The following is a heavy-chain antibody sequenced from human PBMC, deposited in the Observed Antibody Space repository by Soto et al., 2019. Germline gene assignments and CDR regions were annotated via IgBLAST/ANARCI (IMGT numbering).Heavy chain of an antibody. Sequence: APVKLSSEDSRYTFTGIYLSSPHHAPGQGIEWMGWINPNSGGTNYAQKFRGWVTMTRDTSISTAYMELSRLRSDDTAVYYCARALDSSGYSGEDFDFWGKGTLVTVSS. CDR2: INPNSGGT. J-gene: IGHJ4*02. CDR3: ARALDSSGYSGEDFDF. D-gene: IGHD3-22*01. V-gene: IGHV1-2*04. CDR1: RYTFTGIY.